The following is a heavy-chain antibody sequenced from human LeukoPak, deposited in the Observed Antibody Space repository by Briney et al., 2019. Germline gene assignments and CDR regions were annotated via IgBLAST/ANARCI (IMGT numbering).Heavy chain of an antibody. J-gene: IGHJ6*02. CDR2: LYPGDSDT. V-gene: IGHV5-51*01. CDR3: AGSTVTTLDYYYGMDV. CDR1: GYSFTSYW. D-gene: IGHD4-11*01. Sequence: GESLKISCKGSGYSFTSYWIGWVRQMPGKGLEWMVILYPGDSDTRYMPSFQGQVTISADKSISTAYLQWSSLKASDTAMYYCAGSTVTTLDYYYGMDVWGQGTTVTVSS.